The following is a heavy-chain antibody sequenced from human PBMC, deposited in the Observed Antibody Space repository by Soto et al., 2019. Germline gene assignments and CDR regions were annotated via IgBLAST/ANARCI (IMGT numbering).Heavy chain of an antibody. Sequence: QVHLVESGGGVVQPGRSLRLSCAASGFSFSNYAMHWVRQAPGKGLVWLALISYDGSNKYYADSVKGRFTVTRDNSKNTPHLQMNSPRPEDTAVYYCAKTGRVYSVSPNDYWGKGTLGTVSS. CDR2: ISYDGSNK. V-gene: IGHV3-30*18. D-gene: IGHD4-4*01. CDR3: AKTGRVYSVSPNDY. CDR1: GFSFSNYA. J-gene: IGHJ4*02.